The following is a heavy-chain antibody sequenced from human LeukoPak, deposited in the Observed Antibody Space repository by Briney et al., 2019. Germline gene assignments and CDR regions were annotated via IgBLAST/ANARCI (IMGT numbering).Heavy chain of an antibody. CDR2: INHSGST. V-gene: IGHV4-34*01. D-gene: IGHD5-18*01. CDR1: GGSFSGYY. CDR3: AREGGGIQLWFDY. J-gene: IGHJ4*02. Sequence: SETLSLTCAVYGGSFSGYYWSWIRQPPGKGLEWIGEINHSGSTNYNPSLKSRVTISVDTSKSQFSLKLSSVTAADTAVYYCAREGGGIQLWFDYWGQGTLVTVSS.